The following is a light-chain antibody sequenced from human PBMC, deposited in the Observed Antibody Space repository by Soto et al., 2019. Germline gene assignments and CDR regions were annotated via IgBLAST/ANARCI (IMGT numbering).Light chain of an antibody. V-gene: IGKV1-33*01. CDR1: HDIRKY. Sequence: DIQMTQSPSSLSASVGDRVTITCQASHDIRKYLNWYQQKPGKAPKLLIYDASNLETGVPSRFTGSGSGTDFTFTISSLQPEDIATYYCQQYEKFPVTVGQGTRLESK. CDR2: DAS. CDR3: QQYEKFPVT. J-gene: IGKJ5*01.